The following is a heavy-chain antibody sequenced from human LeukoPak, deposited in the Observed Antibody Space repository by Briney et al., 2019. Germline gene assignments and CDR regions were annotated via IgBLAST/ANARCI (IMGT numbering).Heavy chain of an antibody. CDR1: GFTFSSYD. J-gene: IGHJ4*02. Sequence: GGSLRLSCAASGFTFSSYDMHWVRQAPGKGLEWVSSISSSSSYIYYADSVKGRFTISRDNAKNSLYLQMNSLRAEDTAVYYCARDRGVGATIFDYWGQGTLVTVSS. D-gene: IGHD1-26*01. CDR2: ISSSSSYI. V-gene: IGHV3-21*01. CDR3: ARDRGVGATIFDY.